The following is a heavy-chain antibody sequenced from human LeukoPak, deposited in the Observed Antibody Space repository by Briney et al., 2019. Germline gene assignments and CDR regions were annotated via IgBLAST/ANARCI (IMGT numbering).Heavy chain of an antibody. D-gene: IGHD5-18*01. Sequence: SETLSLTCTVSNGSMISYFWSWLRQPPGKGLEWMGYIYYGGSTNYNPSLKSRVTILVDTSKNQFSLKLSSVTAADTAVYYCAREGAGSYGFRYIDVWGKGTTVTVSS. J-gene: IGHJ6*03. V-gene: IGHV4-59*01. CDR3: AREGAGSYGFRYIDV. CDR2: IYYGGST. CDR1: NGSMISYF.